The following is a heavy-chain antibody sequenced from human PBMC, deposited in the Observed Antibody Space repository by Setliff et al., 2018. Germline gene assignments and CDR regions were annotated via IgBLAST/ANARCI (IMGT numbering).Heavy chain of an antibody. CDR2: ISGSGGST. D-gene: IGHD1-26*01. V-gene: IGHV3-23*01. Sequence: GGSLRLSCAASGYTSSSYAMRWVRQAPGKGLEWVSSISGSGGSTYYADSVKGRFTISRDNSNNALYLQMNSLRAEDTAIYYCAKGGYSGSHYFDYWGQGTLVTVSS. CDR1: GYTSSSYA. CDR3: AKGGYSGSHYFDY. J-gene: IGHJ4*02.